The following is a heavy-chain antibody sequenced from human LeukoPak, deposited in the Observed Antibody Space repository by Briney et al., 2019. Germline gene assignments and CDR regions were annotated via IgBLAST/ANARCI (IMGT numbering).Heavy chain of an antibody. CDR3: ARTGGSFYFYYYMDV. J-gene: IGHJ6*03. D-gene: IGHD1-26*01. CDR2: IDGSGSS. V-gene: IGHV4-38-2*02. CDR1: GYSISSGHL. Sequence: SETLSLTCTVSGYSISSGHLWGWIRQPPGKGLEWIGSIDGSGSSYYNPSLKSRVTISIDTSKNQFSLKVRSVTAADTAVYYCARTGGSFYFYYYMDVWGKGTTVTVS.